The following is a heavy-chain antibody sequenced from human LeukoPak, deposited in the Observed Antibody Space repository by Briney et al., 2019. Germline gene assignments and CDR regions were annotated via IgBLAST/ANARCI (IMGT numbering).Heavy chain of an antibody. Sequence: QAPGQGLEXMGWXNTNTGNPTYAQGFTGRVVFSLDTSVSTAYLQISSLKAEDTAVYYCARARITMVRGVIIKANNWFDPWGQGTLVTVSS. V-gene: IGHV7-4-1*02. CDR2: XNTNTGNP. D-gene: IGHD3-10*01. CDR3: ARARITMVRGVIIKANNWFDP. J-gene: IGHJ5*02.